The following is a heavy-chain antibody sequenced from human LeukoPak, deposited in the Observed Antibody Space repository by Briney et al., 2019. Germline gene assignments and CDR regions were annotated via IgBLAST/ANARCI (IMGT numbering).Heavy chain of an antibody. CDR3: ARDPRYCSGGSCPPDTWYYYMDV. V-gene: IGHV3-48*01. CDR2: ITSSSSII. CDR1: GFTFSSYS. J-gene: IGHJ6*03. Sequence: RPGGSLRLSCAASGFTFSSYSMNWARQAPGKGLEWVSYITSSSSIIYYAGSVKGRFTISRDNAKNSLYLQMNSLRAEDTAVYYCARDPRYCSGGSCPPDTWYYYMDVWGKGTTVTVSS. D-gene: IGHD2-15*01.